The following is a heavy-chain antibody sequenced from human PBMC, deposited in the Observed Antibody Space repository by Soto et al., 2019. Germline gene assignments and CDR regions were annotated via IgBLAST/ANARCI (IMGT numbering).Heavy chain of an antibody. CDR1: GYIFHNYW. V-gene: IGHV5-51*01. CDR2: IYPRDSNI. J-gene: IGHJ4*02. CDR3: ARQRYFDY. Sequence: GESLKISCQASGYIFHNYWIGWVRQMPGKGLEWLGIIYPRDSNIRYNPSFQGQVTISADKSLSTTYLHWSSLKASDTAMYYCARQRYFDYWGQGTLVTVSS.